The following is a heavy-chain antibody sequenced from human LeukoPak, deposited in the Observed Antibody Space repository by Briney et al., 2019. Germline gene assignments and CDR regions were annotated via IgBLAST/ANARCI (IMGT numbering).Heavy chain of an antibody. J-gene: IGHJ6*02. CDR3: ARDGSSGYYHGMDV. CDR2: IWYDGSNK. D-gene: IGHD6-19*01. Sequence: PGGSLRLSCAASGFTFSSYGMHWVRQAPGKGLEWVAVIWYDGSNKYYADSVKGRFTISRDNSRNTLDLQMNSLRAEDTAVYHCARDGSSGYYHGMDVWGQGTMVTVSS. CDR1: GFTFSSYG. V-gene: IGHV3-33*01.